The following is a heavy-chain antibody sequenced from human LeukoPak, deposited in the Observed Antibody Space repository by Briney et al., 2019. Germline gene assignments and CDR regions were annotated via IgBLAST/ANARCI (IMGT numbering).Heavy chain of an antibody. Sequence: GGSLRLSCAACGFTFSSYWMSWVRQAPGKGLEWVANIKQDGSEKYYVDSVKGRFTISRDNAKNSLYLQMNSLRAEDTAVYYCAREEHDYVWGSYRRLDYWGQGTLVTVSS. V-gene: IGHV3-7*01. CDR3: AREEHDYVWGSYRRLDY. CDR1: GFTFSSYW. D-gene: IGHD3-16*02. CDR2: IKQDGSEK. J-gene: IGHJ4*02.